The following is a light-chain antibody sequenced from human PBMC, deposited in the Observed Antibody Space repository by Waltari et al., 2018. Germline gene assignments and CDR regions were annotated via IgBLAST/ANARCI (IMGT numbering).Light chain of an antibody. Sequence: ETVMTHSPATLSVSPGERVTLSRMPSETLCRKLPWYQHKPAQAPRLPIYDASTRASCIPPRFSGGGSGTDFTLTISSLQSEDFAVYYCLQYNYWPPVTCGGGTTVEVK. CDR3: LQYNYWPPVT. CDR1: ETLCRK. V-gene: IGKV3-15*01. J-gene: IGKJ4*01. CDR2: DAS.